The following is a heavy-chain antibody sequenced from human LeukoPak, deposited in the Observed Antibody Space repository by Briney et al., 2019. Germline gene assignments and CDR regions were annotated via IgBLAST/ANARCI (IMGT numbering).Heavy chain of an antibody. J-gene: IGHJ6*03. V-gene: IGHV4-61*02. Sequence: SETLSLTCTVSGGSISSGNYYWSWIRQPAGKGLEWIGRINTSGSTNYNPSLKSRVTISVDTSKNQFSLKLSSVTAADTAVYSCARVTGSNYYYSMDVWGKGTTVTVSS. CDR3: ARVTGSNYYYSMDV. CDR1: GGSISSGNYY. CDR2: INTSGST.